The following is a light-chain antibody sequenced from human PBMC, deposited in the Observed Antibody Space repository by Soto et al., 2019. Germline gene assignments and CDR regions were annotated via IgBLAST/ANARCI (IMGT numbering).Light chain of an antibody. CDR1: QSINSD. V-gene: IGKV3-15*01. CDR3: QERTRWPRGT. J-gene: IGKJ3*01. Sequence: MVMTLSASTLSVYPGERVILSCRASQSINSDLAWYQQKPGQAPRFLIYGASTRATGIPARFSGSGSGTQFTLTISSLEPEDFAVHYCQERTRWPRGTFASGTKVDIK. CDR2: GAS.